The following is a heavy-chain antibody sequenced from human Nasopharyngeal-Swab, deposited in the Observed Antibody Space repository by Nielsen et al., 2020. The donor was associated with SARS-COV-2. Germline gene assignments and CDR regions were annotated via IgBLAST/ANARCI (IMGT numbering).Heavy chain of an antibody. CDR1: GFPFSDSA. CDR2: VRCKGNNYAT. V-gene: IGHV3-73*01. J-gene: IGHJ4*02. Sequence: ESLKISCAAPGFPFSDSAILWVRHASGKGLEWVGRVRCKGNNYATAYSASVKGRFIICRDDQTNTAYLQMNSLKTEDSAMYYCTRCGGGCYSGRDYWGQGTLVTVSS. D-gene: IGHD2-15*01. CDR3: TRCGGGCYSGRDY.